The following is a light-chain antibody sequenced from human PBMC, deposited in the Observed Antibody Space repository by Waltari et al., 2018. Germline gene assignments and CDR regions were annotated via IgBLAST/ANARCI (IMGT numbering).Light chain of an antibody. CDR1: SGSLSTTSY. CDR3: ALYMGSGIWV. V-gene: IGLV8-61*01. CDR2: KAN. Sequence: QTVVTQEPSLSVSPGGTVTLTCALSSGSLSTTSYATWYQQTPGQAPRTLMYKANARSFGLPGRFSGSILGNTAALTITGAQADDESDYYCALYMGSGIWVFGGGTRLTVL. J-gene: IGLJ3*02.